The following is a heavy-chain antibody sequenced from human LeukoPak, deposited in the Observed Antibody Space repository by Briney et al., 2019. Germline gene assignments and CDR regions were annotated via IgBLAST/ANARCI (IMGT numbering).Heavy chain of an antibody. Sequence: GGSLRLSCAASGFTFSNYNMNWVRQAPGKGLEWVSSISSSSSYTYYADSVKGRFTISRDNAKNSLYLQVNSLRAEDTAVYHCARDFYYDSTGYYPFDYWGQGTLVTVSS. V-gene: IGHV3-21*01. CDR3: ARDFYYDSTGYYPFDY. D-gene: IGHD3-22*01. CDR2: ISSSSSYT. CDR1: GFTFSNYN. J-gene: IGHJ4*02.